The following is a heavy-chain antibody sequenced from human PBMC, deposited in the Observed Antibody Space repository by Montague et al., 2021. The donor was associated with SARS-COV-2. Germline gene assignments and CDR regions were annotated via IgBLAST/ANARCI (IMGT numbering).Heavy chain of an antibody. CDR1: GDSISSYY. CDR2: IYYTGSA. V-gene: IGHV4-59*08. CDR3: ARHDIFSNWFDP. J-gene: IGHJ5*02. D-gene: IGHD3-9*01. Sequence: SETLSLTCSVSGDSISSYYWSWIRQSPGRGLDWIGHIYYTGSAKYNPSLKSRVSISVDTSRRQFSLNLKSVTAADTAVYYCARHDIFSNWFDPWGQGTLVTVSS.